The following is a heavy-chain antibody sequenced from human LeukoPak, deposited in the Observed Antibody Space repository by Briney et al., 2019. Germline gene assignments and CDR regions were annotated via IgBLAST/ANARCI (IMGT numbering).Heavy chain of an antibody. J-gene: IGHJ4*02. CDR1: GYSISSGYY. V-gene: IGHV4-38-2*02. D-gene: IGHD3-22*01. Sequence: SETLSLTCTVSGYSISSGYYWGWIRPPPGKGLEWIGSIYHSGSTYYNPSLKSRVTISVDTSKNQFSLKLSSVTAADTAVYYCARDLSYYDSSGALYYFDYWGQGTLVTVSS. CDR3: ARDLSYYDSSGALYYFDY. CDR2: IYHSGST.